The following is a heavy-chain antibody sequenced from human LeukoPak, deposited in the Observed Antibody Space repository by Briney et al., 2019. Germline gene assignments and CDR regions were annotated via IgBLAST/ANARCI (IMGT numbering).Heavy chain of an antibody. CDR1: GFTFSSYA. V-gene: IGHV3-30*04. D-gene: IGHD1-1*01. J-gene: IGHJ6*02. CDR3: ASSLRGTGPYGMDV. CDR2: ISYDGSNK. Sequence: HPGGSLRLFCAASGFTFSSYAMHWVRQAPGEGLEWVAVISYDGSNKYYADSVKGRFTISRDNSKNTLYLQMNSLRAEDTAVYYCASSLRGTGPYGMDVWGQGTTVTVSS.